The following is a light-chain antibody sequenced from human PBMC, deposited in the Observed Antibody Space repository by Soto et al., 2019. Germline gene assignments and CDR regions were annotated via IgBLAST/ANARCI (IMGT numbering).Light chain of an antibody. CDR2: DVS. CDR3: SSYTSSSTYV. Sequence: QSALTQPPSVSGSPGQSVAISCTGTGSDIGTYNRVSWYQQPPGTAPKLMIYDVSDRPSGVPDRFSGSKSGNTASLTISGLQAEDEADYYCSSYTSSSTYVLGTGTKVTVL. CDR1: GSDIGTYNR. V-gene: IGLV2-18*02. J-gene: IGLJ1*01.